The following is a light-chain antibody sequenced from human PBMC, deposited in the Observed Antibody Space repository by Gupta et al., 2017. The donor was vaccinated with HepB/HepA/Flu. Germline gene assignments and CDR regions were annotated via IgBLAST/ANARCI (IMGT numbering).Light chain of an antibody. CDR2: AAS. CDR3: QQSYSTPIT. J-gene: IGKJ4*01. Sequence: DIQMTQAPSSLSASVGDRVTITCRASQSISSYLNWYQHKPGKAPKLLIYAASSLQSGVPSRFSGSGSGTDFTLTIIRLQPEDFATYYCQQSYSTPITFGRGTKLEIK. CDR1: QSISSY. V-gene: IGKV1-39*01.